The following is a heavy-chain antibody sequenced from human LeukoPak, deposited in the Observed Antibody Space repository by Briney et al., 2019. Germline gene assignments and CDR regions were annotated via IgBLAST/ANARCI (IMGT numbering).Heavy chain of an antibody. J-gene: IGHJ4*02. CDR3: ARLARGYSYGYGGIFDY. CDR2: IHYSGST. V-gene: IGHV4-31*03. Sequence: PSQTLSLTCTVSGGSISSGGYCWSWIRQHPGKGLEWIGYIHYSGSTYYNLSLKSRVTISVDTSKDQFSLKLSSVTAADTAVYYCARLARGYSYGYGGIFDYWGQGTLVTVSS. D-gene: IGHD5-18*01. CDR1: GGSISSGGYC.